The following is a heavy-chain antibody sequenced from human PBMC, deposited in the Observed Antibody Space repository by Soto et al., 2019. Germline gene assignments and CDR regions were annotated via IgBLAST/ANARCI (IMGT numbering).Heavy chain of an antibody. D-gene: IGHD2-15*01. J-gene: IGHJ4*02. CDR3: ARGRYCSGGSYFRYFDY. V-gene: IGHV3-64*01. CDR1: GFSFSTYA. CDR2: ISSDGGST. Sequence: EVQLVESGGGLVQPGGSLRLSCAASGFSFSTYAMYWVRQAPGKGLEYVSTISSDGGSTYYANSVKGRFTISRDSSKNSLYLQVGSLRAEDMAVYYCARGRYCSGGSYFRYFDYWGQGTLVTVSS.